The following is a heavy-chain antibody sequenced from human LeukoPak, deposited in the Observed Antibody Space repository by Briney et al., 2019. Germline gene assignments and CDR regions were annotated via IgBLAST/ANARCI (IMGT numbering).Heavy chain of an antibody. CDR1: GSTFSSYE. J-gene: IGHJ4*02. CDR3: ARVTSGSGSYPTFDY. Sequence: GGSLRLSCAASGSTFSSYEMNWVRQAPGKGLEWVSYISSSGSTIYYADSVKGRFTISRDNAKNSLYLQMNSLRAEDTAVYYCARVTSGSGSYPTFDYWGQGTLVTVSS. D-gene: IGHD3-10*01. V-gene: IGHV3-48*03. CDR2: ISSSGSTI.